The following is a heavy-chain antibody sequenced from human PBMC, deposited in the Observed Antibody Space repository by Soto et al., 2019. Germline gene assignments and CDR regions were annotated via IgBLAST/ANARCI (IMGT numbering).Heavy chain of an antibody. Sequence: LGESLKISCKGSGYSFTSYWIGWVRQMPGKGLEWMGIIYPGDSDTRYSPSFQGQVTISADKSISTAYLQWSSLKASDTAMYYCASEGGSSSSGHYYYGMDVWGQGTTVTVSS. CDR1: GYSFTSYW. CDR3: ASEGGSSSSGHYYYGMDV. D-gene: IGHD6-6*01. V-gene: IGHV5-51*01. J-gene: IGHJ6*02. CDR2: IYPGDSDT.